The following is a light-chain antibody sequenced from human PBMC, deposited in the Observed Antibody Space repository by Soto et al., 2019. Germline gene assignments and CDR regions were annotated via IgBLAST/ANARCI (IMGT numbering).Light chain of an antibody. J-gene: IGKJ4*01. V-gene: IGKV1-9*01. CDR1: QAITNN. Sequence: DIHLTQSPSSLSASVGDRVTITCRASQAITNNLAWYQQKPGNPPKLLIYEESTLHSGVPSRFSGRKVGTQFILTIDSLQPEDFATYYCQQLTSYPRTFGGGTKVDIK. CDR3: QQLTSYPRT. CDR2: EES.